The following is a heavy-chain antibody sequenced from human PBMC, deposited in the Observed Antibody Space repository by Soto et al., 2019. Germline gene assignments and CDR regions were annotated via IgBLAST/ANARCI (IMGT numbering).Heavy chain of an antibody. V-gene: IGHV4-34*01. CDR3: ARGGYYDSSGGLDAFDI. Sequence: SETLSLTCAVYGGSFSGYYWSWIRQPPGKGLEWIGEINHSGSTNYNPSLKGRVTISVDTSKNQFSLKLSSVTAADTAVYYCARGGYYDSSGGLDAFDIWGQGTMVTV. J-gene: IGHJ3*02. D-gene: IGHD3-22*01. CDR1: GGSFSGYY. CDR2: INHSGST.